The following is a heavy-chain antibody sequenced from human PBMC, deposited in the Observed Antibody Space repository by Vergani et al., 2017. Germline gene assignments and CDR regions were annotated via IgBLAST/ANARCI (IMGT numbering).Heavy chain of an antibody. D-gene: IGHD5-24*01. CDR2: IKNTGDST. V-gene: IGHV3-23*01. J-gene: IGHJ4*02. CDR3: GRGSDNYN. CDR1: GFTFSSHA. Sequence: EVQLLQSEGAVVQPGGSLRLSCVASGFTFSSHAMSWVRQGHGQGLEWVSSIKNTGDSTQYADSVKDRFTRSRDNSKNTLYLQMNSLGVEDTAVYYCGRGSDNYNWGKGTLVTVSS.